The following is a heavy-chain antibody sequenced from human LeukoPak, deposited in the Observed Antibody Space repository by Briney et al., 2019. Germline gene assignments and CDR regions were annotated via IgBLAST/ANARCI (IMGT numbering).Heavy chain of an antibody. J-gene: IGHJ4*02. CDR3: AKCNSEDYYGSY. D-gene: IGHD3-10*01. Sequence: GGSLRLSCAASGFTFSSYAMSGVRQAPGKGREWGSAISGSGGSTYYADSVKGRFTISRHNSKNTLYLQMNSLRAEDTAVYYCAKCNSEDYYGSYWGQGTLVTVSS. V-gene: IGHV3-23*01. CDR1: GFTFSSYA. CDR2: ISGSGGST.